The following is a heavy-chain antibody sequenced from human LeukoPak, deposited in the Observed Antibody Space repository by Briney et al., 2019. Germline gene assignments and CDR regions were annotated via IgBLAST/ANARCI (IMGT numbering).Heavy chain of an antibody. CDR2: IKQDGSEK. CDR1: GFTFSSYW. V-gene: IGHV3-7*01. CDR3: ARGVRGGIFGTGYYYYMDV. Sequence: PGRSLRLSCAASGFTFSSYWMNWVRQAPGKGLEWVANIKQDGSEKYYVDSVRGRFTISRDNAKKSLYLQMNSLRAEDTAVYHCARGVRGGIFGTGYYYYMDVWGKGTTVTVSS. D-gene: IGHD3-3*01. J-gene: IGHJ6*03.